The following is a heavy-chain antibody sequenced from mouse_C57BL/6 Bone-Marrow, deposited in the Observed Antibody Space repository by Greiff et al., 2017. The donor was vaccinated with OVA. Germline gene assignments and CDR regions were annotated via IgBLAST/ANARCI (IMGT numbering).Heavy chain of an antibody. CDR1: GYTFTDYE. Sequence: QVQLQQSGAELVRPGASVTLSCKASGYTFTDYEMHWVKQTPVHGLEWIGAIDPETGGTAYNQKFKGKAILTADKSSSTAYMELRSLTSEDSAVYYCTWIYYYGSSYFDYWGQGTTLTVSS. V-gene: IGHV1-15*01. CDR2: IDPETGGT. D-gene: IGHD1-1*01. J-gene: IGHJ2*01. CDR3: TWIYYYGSSYFDY.